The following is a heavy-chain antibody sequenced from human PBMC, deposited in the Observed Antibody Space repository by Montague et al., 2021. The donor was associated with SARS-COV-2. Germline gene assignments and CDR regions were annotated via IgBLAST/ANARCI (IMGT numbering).Heavy chain of an antibody. Sequence: SETLSLTCTVSGGSISSSSYYWGWIRQPPGKGPEWIGSIYYSGTTFYNPSLRSRVTISVDTSKNQFSLKLSSVTAADTAVYYCARDVGWYSSSWLDYWGQGTLVTVSS. CDR3: ARDVGWYSSSWLDY. CDR2: IYYSGTT. D-gene: IGHD6-13*01. V-gene: IGHV4-39*07. J-gene: IGHJ4*02. CDR1: GGSISSSSYY.